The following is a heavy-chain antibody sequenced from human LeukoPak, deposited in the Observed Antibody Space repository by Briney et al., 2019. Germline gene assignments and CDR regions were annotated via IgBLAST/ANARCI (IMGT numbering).Heavy chain of an antibody. V-gene: IGHV4-30-4*01. CDR3: ARAPVLRFLEWLLPTSMDV. J-gene: IGHJ6*02. CDR1: GGSISRGDYY. D-gene: IGHD3-3*01. CDR2: IYYSGST. Sequence: PSETLSLTCTVSGGSISRGDYYWSLIRHPPGKGLEWIGYIYYSGSTYYNPSLKSRVTISVDTSKNQFSLKLSSVTAADTAVYYCARAPVLRFLEWLLPTSMDVWGQGTTVTVSS.